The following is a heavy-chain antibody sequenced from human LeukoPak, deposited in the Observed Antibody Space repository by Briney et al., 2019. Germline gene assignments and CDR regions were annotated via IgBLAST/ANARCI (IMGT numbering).Heavy chain of an antibody. Sequence: SETLSLTCTVSGGSISSYYWSWIRQPPGKGLEWIGYIYYSGSTNYNPSLKSRVTISVDTSKNQFSLKLSSVTAADTAVYYCARVNRGSGSYHDAFDIWGQGTMVTVSS. CDR2: IYYSGST. D-gene: IGHD1-26*01. CDR3: ARVNRGSGSYHDAFDI. V-gene: IGHV4-59*01. J-gene: IGHJ3*02. CDR1: GGSISSYY.